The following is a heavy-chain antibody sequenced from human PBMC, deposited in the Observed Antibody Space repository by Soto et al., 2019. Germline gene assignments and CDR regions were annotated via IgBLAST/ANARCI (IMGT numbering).Heavy chain of an antibody. Sequence: SVKVSCKASGGTFSSYAISWVRQAPGQGLEWMGGIIPIFGTANYAQKFQGRVTITADESTSTAYMELSSLRSEDTAVCYCARAGVVVAALNYYYGMDVWGQGTTVTVSS. CDR1: GGTFSSYA. CDR2: IIPIFGTA. D-gene: IGHD2-15*01. CDR3: ARAGVVVAALNYYYGMDV. J-gene: IGHJ6*02. V-gene: IGHV1-69*13.